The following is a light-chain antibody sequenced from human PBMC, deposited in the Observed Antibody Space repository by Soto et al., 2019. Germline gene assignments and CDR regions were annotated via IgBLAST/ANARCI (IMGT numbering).Light chain of an antibody. Sequence: QSVLTQPPSVSGAPGQGVTISCTGSRSNLGAGHDVHWYQQLPGAAPKLLIYGNTNRPSGVPERFSGSKSGTSASLAITGLQTEDQADYYCQSYDRTVGVYVVFGGGTKLTVL. V-gene: IGLV1-40*01. CDR3: QSYDRTVGVYVV. CDR1: RSNLGAGHD. CDR2: GNT. J-gene: IGLJ2*01.